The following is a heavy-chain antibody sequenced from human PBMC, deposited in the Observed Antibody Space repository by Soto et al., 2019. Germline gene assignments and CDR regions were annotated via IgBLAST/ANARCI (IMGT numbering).Heavy chain of an antibody. CDR2: ISGSGGST. V-gene: IGHV3-23*01. Sequence: EVQLLESGGGLVQPGGSLRLSCAASGFTFSSYAMSWVRQAPGKGLEWVSAISGSGGSTYYADSMKGRFTISRDNSKNTLYLQMNSLRAEDTAVYYCAKVGSPYSSSWYSLDYWGQGTLVTVSS. J-gene: IGHJ4*02. CDR3: AKVGSPYSSSWYSLDY. D-gene: IGHD6-13*01. CDR1: GFTFSSYA.